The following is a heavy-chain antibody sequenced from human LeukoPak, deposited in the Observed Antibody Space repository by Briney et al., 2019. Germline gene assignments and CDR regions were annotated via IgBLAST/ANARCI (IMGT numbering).Heavy chain of an antibody. J-gene: IGHJ6*03. Sequence: GASVKVSCKASGGTFSSYAISWVRQAPGQGLEWMGWINPNSGGTNYAQKFQGRVTMTRDTSISTAYMELSRLRSDDTAVYYCARDHDTWTYYMDVWGKGTTVTVSS. CDR1: GGTFSSYA. CDR3: ARDHDTWTYYMDV. CDR2: INPNSGGT. D-gene: IGHD1-20*01. V-gene: IGHV1-2*02.